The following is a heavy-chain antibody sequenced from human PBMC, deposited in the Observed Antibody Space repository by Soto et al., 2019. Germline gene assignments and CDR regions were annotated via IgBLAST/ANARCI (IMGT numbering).Heavy chain of an antibody. V-gene: IGHV4-34*01. CDR2: INHSGST. CDR1: GGSFSGYY. D-gene: IGHD3-10*01. J-gene: IGHJ6*02. Sequence: PSDTLSLTCADYGGSFSGYYWSWIRQPPGKGLEWIGEINHSGSTNYNPSLKSRVTISVDTSKNQFSLKLSSVTAADTAVYYCARVSGIYYYGMDVWGQGTTVT. CDR3: ARVSGIYYYGMDV.